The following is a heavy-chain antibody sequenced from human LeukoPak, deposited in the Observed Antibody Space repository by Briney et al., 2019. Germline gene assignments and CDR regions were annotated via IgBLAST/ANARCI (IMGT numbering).Heavy chain of an antibody. CDR3: ARHTAVAGTGVDY. CDR1: GGSISSSSYY. J-gene: IGHJ4*02. Sequence: SETLSLTCTVSGGSISSSSYYWGWIRQPPGKGLEWIGSIYYSGSTYYNPSLKSRVTISVDTSKNQFSLKLSSVTAADTAVYYCARHTAVAGTGVDYWGQGTLVNVSS. V-gene: IGHV4-39*01. CDR2: IYYSGST. D-gene: IGHD6-19*01.